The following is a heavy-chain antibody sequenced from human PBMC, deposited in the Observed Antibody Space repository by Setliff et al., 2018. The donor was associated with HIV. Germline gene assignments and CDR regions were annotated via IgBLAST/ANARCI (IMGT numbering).Heavy chain of an antibody. J-gene: IGHJ1*01. V-gene: IGHV3-11*01. CDR1: GFTFSDYY. Sequence: LRLSCVASGFTFSDYYITWIRHTPENGLEWLSYISSRGTTKHYTDSLKGRFIVSRDNAMNSSYLHLSSLRADDTAVYYCATADGSGFFAYWGQGTQVTVSS. CDR2: ISSRGTTK. CDR3: ATADGSGFFAY. D-gene: IGHD3-10*01.